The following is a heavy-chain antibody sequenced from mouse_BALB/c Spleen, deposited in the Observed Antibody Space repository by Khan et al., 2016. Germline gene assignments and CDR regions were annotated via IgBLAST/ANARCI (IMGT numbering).Heavy chain of an antibody. V-gene: IGHV9-3*02. J-gene: IGHJ3*01. D-gene: IGHD2-4*01. Sequence: QIQLVQSGPELKKPGEIVKISCKASGYSFTNYGMNWVKQAPGKGLKWMGWIDTNTGEPTYAEEFKGRFAFSLETSAIPAYLQIHNLKTDDTATYFGARWGYDYAWFAYWGQGTLVTVSA. CDR3: ARWGYDYAWFAY. CDR1: GYSFTNYG. CDR2: IDTNTGEP.